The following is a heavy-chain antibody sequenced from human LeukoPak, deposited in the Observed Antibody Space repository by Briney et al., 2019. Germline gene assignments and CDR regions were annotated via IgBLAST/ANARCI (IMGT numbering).Heavy chain of an antibody. CDR1: GFTFSSYA. D-gene: IGHD5-12*01. CDR3: AKEAGYSGYDYPDY. V-gene: IGHV3-23*01. Sequence: GGTLGLSCAASGFTFSSYAMRGVRQPQGKGLDLISGISGSAYSTYYADSVQGRFTISRDNSKNTLYLQMNSLRAEDTAVYYCAKEAGYSGYDYPDYWGQGTLVTVSS. CDR2: ISGSAYST. J-gene: IGHJ4*02.